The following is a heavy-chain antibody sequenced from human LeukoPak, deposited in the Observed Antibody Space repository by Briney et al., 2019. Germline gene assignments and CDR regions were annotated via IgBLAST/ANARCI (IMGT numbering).Heavy chain of an antibody. V-gene: IGHV1-18*01. J-gene: IGHJ5*02. CDR3: ARDGYKETLSFDP. CDR1: GYIFTNYG. CDR2: ISADNGDT. Sequence: ASVKASCKASGYIFTNYGITWVRLAPGQGLEWMGWISADNGDTKYAQKVQGRVTMTTDTSTSTAYMELRSLRSDDTAVYYCARDGYKETLSFDPWGQGTLVTVSS. D-gene: IGHD5-24*01.